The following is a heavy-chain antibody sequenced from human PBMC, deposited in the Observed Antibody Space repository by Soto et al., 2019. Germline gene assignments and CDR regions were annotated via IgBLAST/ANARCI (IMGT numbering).Heavy chain of an antibody. J-gene: IGHJ4*02. CDR2: IGHSGYSI. Sequence: DVQLLESGGGLIQPGGSLRLSCAASGFSFNNYAMAWVRQAPGKALEWVSSIGHSGYSINYGDSVKGRFTISRDNSNNILLLEMTGLRAEDTAVYYCARSDDKDILTGCYNWGQGALVTVSS. V-gene: IGHV3-23*01. D-gene: IGHD3-9*01. CDR1: GFSFNNYA. CDR3: ARSDDKDILTGCYN.